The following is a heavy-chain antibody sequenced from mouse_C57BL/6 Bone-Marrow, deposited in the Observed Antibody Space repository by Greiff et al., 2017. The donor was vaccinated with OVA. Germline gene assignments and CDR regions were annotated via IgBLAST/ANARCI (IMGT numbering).Heavy chain of an antibody. Sequence: VKLMESGPGLVQPSQSLSITCTVSGFSLTSYGVHWVRQPPGKGLEWLGVIWSGGSTDYNAAFISRLSISKDNSKSQVFFKMNSLQADDTAIYYCAKKAYYYGSSPYYAMDYWGQGTSVTVSS. CDR1: GFSLTSYG. CDR2: IWSGGST. J-gene: IGHJ4*01. D-gene: IGHD1-1*01. CDR3: AKKAYYYGSSPYYAMDY. V-gene: IGHV2-4*01.